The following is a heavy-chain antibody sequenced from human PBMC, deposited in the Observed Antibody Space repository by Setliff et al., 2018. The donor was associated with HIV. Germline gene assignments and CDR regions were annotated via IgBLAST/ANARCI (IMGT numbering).Heavy chain of an antibody. CDR3: ASQGSGDYYLFDY. J-gene: IGHJ4*02. D-gene: IGHD2-21*02. V-gene: IGHV3-23*01. CDR2: ISASGDRT. CDR1: GLTFSTHS. Sequence: PGGSLRLSCAASGLTFSTHSMNWVRQAPGKGLVWVSSISASGDRTYYTDAVQGRFTISRDNSKNTVFLQMNSLRAEDTALYYCASQGSGDYYLFDYWGQGTLVTVSS.